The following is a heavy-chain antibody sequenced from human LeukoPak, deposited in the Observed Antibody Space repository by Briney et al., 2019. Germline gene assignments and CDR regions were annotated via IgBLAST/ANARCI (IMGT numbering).Heavy chain of an antibody. J-gene: IGHJ4*02. CDR3: AKDRYGGNSGLLDY. CDR2: ISWNSGSI. CDR1: RFTFDDYA. Sequence: GGSLRLSCAASRFTFDDYAMHWVRQAPGKGLEWVSGISWNSGSIGYADSVKGRFTISRDNAKNSLYLQMNSLRAEDMALYYCAKDRYGGNSGLLDYWGQGTLVTVSS. D-gene: IGHD4-23*01. V-gene: IGHV3-9*03.